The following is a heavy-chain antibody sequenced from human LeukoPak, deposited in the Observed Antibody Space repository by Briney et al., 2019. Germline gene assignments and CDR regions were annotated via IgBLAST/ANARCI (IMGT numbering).Heavy chain of an antibody. D-gene: IGHD2-15*01. V-gene: IGHV1-69*04. CDR2: IIPILGIA. Sequence: SVKVSCKASGGTFSSYAISWVRQAPGQGLEWMGRIIPILGIANYAQKFQGRVTITADKSTSTAYMELSSLRSEDTAVYYCARDKRILGRRGYFDYWGQGTLVTVSS. CDR1: GGTFSSYA. J-gene: IGHJ4*02. CDR3: ARDKRILGRRGYFDY.